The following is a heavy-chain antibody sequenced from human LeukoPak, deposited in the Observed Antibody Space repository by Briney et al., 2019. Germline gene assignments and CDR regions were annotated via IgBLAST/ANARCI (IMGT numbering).Heavy chain of an antibody. V-gene: IGHV1-24*01. CDR1: GYTLTELS. CDR2: FDPEDGET. D-gene: IGHD1-26*01. CDR3: ATSRIVGAHSTSFDY. J-gene: IGHJ4*02. Sequence: ASVKVSCKVSGYTLTELSMHWVRQAPGKGLEWMGGFDPEDGETIYAQKFQGRVTMTEDTSTDTAYMELSSLRSEDTAVYYCATSRIVGAHSTSFDYWGQGTLVTVSS.